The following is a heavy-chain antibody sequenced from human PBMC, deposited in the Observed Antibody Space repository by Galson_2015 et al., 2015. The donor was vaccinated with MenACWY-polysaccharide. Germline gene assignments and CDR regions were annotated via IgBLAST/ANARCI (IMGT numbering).Heavy chain of an antibody. V-gene: IGHV3-7*01. J-gene: IGHJ4*02. CDR2: IKGDGSEK. D-gene: IGHD7-27*01. CDR3: ARSPNWGLDY. Sequence: SLRLSCAASGFTFSTYWMNWVRQALGKGLEWLANIKGDGSEKYHVDSVKGRFTISRDNAKNTLYLQLNSLRTEDTAVYYCARSPNWGLDYWGQGTLVTVSP. CDR1: GFTFSTYW.